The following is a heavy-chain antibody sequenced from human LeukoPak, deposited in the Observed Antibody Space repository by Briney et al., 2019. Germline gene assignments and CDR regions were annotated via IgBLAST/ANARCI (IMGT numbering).Heavy chain of an antibody. V-gene: IGHV5-51*01. J-gene: IGHJ3*02. CDR3: ARLYGSGSYHGLDAFDI. CDR2: IYPDDSDT. CDR1: GYIFTSYC. Sequence: ESLKIFCWSFGYIFTSYCNDWVRQMPGQGLEGVGRIYPDDSDTRYSPSFQGQVSISANKSISNAYLQWSSLKASDTAMYYCARLYGSGSYHGLDAFDIWGQGTMVTVSS. D-gene: IGHD3-10*01.